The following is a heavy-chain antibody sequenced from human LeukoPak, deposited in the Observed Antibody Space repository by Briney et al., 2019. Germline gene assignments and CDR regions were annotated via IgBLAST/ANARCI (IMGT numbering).Heavy chain of an antibody. J-gene: IGHJ6*02. V-gene: IGHV3-30*03. Sequence: GGSLRLSRAASGFTFSSYGMHWVRQAPGKGLEWVAVISYDGSNKYYADSVKGRFTISRDNAKNSLYLQMNSLRAEDTAVYYCARDFEVTHYYYYGMDVWGQGTTVTVSS. CDR1: GFTFSSYG. CDR2: ISYDGSNK. D-gene: IGHD4-11*01. CDR3: ARDFEVTHYYYYGMDV.